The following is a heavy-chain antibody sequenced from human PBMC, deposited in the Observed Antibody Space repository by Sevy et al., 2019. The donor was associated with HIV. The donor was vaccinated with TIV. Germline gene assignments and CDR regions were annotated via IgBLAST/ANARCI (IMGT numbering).Heavy chain of an antibody. Sequence: SETLSLTCTVSGGSISSGGYYWSWIRQHPGKGLEWIGYIYYSWSTYYDPSLKSRVTISVDTSKNQFSLKLSSVTAADTAVYYCASSSWKRIYGMDVWGQGTTVTVSS. CDR2: IYYSWST. CDR3: ASSSWKRIYGMDV. D-gene: IGHD1-1*01. V-gene: IGHV4-31*03. J-gene: IGHJ6*02. CDR1: GGSISSGGYY.